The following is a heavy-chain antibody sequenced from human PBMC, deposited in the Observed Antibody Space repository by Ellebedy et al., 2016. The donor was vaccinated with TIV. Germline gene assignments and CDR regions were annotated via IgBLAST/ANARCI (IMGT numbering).Heavy chain of an antibody. D-gene: IGHD3-10*01. CDR1: GYTFTSYY. Sequence: SVKVSCXASGYTFTSYYMHWVRQAPGQGLEWMGGIIPILNRPNYAQKFQGRVSITADESTNTVYMELSSLRSEDTAMYYCARHGDQYYGSGSYGDYWGQGTLVIVSS. V-gene: IGHV1-69*10. CDR2: IIPILNRP. CDR3: ARHGDQYYGSGSYGDY. J-gene: IGHJ4*02.